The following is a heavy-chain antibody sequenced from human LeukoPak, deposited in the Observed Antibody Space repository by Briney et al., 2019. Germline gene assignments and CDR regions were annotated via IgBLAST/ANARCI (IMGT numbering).Heavy chain of an antibody. Sequence: GGSLRLSCAASGFTFSDYYMYWIRQAPGKGLEWVSYITSSGSTIYYADSVKGRFTISRDNAKNSLYLQMNSLRAEDTAVYYCARDFTGWSFDYWGQETLVTVSS. CDR3: ARDFTGWSFDY. CDR1: GFTFSDYY. CDR2: ITSSGSTI. D-gene: IGHD6-19*01. V-gene: IGHV3-11*01. J-gene: IGHJ4*02.